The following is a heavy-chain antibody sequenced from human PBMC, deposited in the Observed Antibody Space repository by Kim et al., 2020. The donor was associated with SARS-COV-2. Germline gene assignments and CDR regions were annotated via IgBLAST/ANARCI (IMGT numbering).Heavy chain of an antibody. D-gene: IGHD3-3*01. V-gene: IGHV4-31*03. Sequence: SETLSLTCTVSGGSISSGGYYWSWIRQHPGKGLEWIGYIYYSGSTYYNPSLKSRVTISVDTSKNQFSLKLSSVTGADTAVYYCARAHRTIFGVVEYMDVWGQGTTVTVSS. J-gene: IGHJ6*02. CDR3: ARAHRTIFGVVEYMDV. CDR1: GGSISSGGYY. CDR2: IYYSGST.